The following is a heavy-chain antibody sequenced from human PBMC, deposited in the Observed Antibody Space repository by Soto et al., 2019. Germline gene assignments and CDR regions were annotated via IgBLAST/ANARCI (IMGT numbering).Heavy chain of an antibody. Sequence: QVQLQETGPGLVKPSQTLSLTCSVSGGSISSGDYYWSWIRQPPGKGLEWIGYIYYSESTYYNPSLKSRVTISVDTSKSPFAPKLSSVTAADTAVYYCARGGYNYGYNYWGQGTLVTVSS. J-gene: IGHJ4*02. CDR3: ARGGYNYGYNY. D-gene: IGHD5-18*01. CDR2: IYYSEST. CDR1: GGSISSGDYY. V-gene: IGHV4-30-4*01.